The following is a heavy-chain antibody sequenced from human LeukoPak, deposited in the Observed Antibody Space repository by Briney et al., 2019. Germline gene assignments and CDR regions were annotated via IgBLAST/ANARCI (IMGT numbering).Heavy chain of an antibody. D-gene: IGHD3-9*01. Sequence: RGASVTVSCKAVGDTFSDYHIHWVRQAPGQGLQWMGWINPNSGGTILAQKFQGRVTMTRDTSIRTAYMELSSLKSDDTAVYYCARGWGPTGLDYWGQGTLVTVSS. J-gene: IGHJ4*02. V-gene: IGHV1-2*02. CDR2: INPNSGGT. CDR1: GDTFSDYH. CDR3: ARGWGPTGLDY.